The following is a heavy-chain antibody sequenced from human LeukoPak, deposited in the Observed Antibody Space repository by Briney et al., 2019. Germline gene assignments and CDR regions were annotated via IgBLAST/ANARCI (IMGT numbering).Heavy chain of an antibody. D-gene: IGHD3-9*01. CDR3: AKREGHIRYFDWLCPSFDY. CDR1: GFTFSSYA. V-gene: IGHV3-23*01. Sequence: GGSLRLSCAASGFTFSSYAMSWVRQALEKGLEWVSPISGSGGSTYYADSVKGRFTISRDNSKNTLYLQMNSLRAEDTAVYYCAKREGHIRYFDWLCPSFDYWGQGTLVTVSS. J-gene: IGHJ4*02. CDR2: ISGSGGST.